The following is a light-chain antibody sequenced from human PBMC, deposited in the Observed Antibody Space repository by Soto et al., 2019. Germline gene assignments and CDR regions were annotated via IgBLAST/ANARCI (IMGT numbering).Light chain of an antibody. J-gene: IGKJ1*01. CDR3: EKYITSPWT. Sequence: VLPRSSGHLSLSLGQGPNSSVRGRQSVSSNSLAWYQHRPGQAPRLLMYGASTRATGIPDRFSGTGRGSGQDFTPAISRLEPEDLAVYYCEKYITSPWTFGQGTKVDIK. CDR2: GAS. CDR1: QSVSSNS. V-gene: IGKV3-20*01.